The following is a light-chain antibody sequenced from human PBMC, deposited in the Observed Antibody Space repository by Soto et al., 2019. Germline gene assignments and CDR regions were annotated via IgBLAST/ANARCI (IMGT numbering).Light chain of an antibody. Sequence: QSVLTQPRSVSGSPGQSVTISCTGTSSDVGGYNYVSWYQQHPGKAPKLMIYDVSKRPSGVPDRFSGSKSGNTASLTISGLQAEYEADYYCSAYSGSYTYVFGTRTKVTVL. CDR3: SAYSGSYTYV. CDR1: SSDVGGYNY. V-gene: IGLV2-11*01. J-gene: IGLJ1*01. CDR2: DVS.